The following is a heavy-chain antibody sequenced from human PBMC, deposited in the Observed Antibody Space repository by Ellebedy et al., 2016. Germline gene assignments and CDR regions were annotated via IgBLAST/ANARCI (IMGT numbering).Heavy chain of an antibody. CDR1: GGSFSNYY. V-gene: IGHV4-4*07. CDR3: ARFSGGYSLDY. Sequence: SETLSLTCTVSGGSFSNYYWSWIRQPAGKGLQWIGRVDSSGSTNFNPSLKSRVIMSLDTSKNQFSLRLTFLTAADTAVYYCARFSGGYSLDYWGQGTLVTVSS. J-gene: IGHJ4*02. CDR2: VDSSGST. D-gene: IGHD1-26*01.